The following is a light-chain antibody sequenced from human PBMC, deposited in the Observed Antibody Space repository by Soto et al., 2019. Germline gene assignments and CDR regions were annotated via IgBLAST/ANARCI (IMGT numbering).Light chain of an antibody. CDR3: QQYDRSPWT. CDR2: GAS. CDR1: QSVSDNY. V-gene: IGKV3-20*01. Sequence: EMVVTQSPDTLSLSPGERVTLFCRASQSVSDNYLAWYQQKPGQAPRLLIYGASNRATGIPDRFTGAGSGTDFTLTISRLEPEDFAVYFCQQYDRSPWTCGQGTKVEIK. J-gene: IGKJ1*01.